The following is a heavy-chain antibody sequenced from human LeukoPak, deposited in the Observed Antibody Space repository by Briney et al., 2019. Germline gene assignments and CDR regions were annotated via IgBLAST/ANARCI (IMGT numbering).Heavy chain of an antibody. D-gene: IGHD1-14*01. CDR1: GYTFTSSD. V-gene: IGHV1-8*01. CDR2: MNPNSGNT. Sequence: ASVKVSCKASGYTFTSSDLNWVRQATGQGLEWMGWMNPNSGNTGYAQKFQGRVTMTRNTSISTAYMELSSLRSEDTAVYYCARGSDPTGDFDSWGQGTLVTVSS. CDR3: ARGSDPTGDFDS. J-gene: IGHJ4*02.